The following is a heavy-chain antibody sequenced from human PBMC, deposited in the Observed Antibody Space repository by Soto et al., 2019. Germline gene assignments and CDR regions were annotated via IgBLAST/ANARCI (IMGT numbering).Heavy chain of an antibody. J-gene: IGHJ3*02. CDR1: GGSISSYY. CDR2: IYYSGST. CDR3: ARAEAGRWIQLRVDAFDI. Sequence: PSETLSLTCTVSGGSISSYYWSWIRQPPGKGLEWIGYIYYSGSTNYNPSLKSRVTISVDTSKNQFSLKLSSVTAADTAVYYCARAEAGRWIQLRVDAFDIWGQGTMFTVSS. D-gene: IGHD5-18*01. V-gene: IGHV4-59*01.